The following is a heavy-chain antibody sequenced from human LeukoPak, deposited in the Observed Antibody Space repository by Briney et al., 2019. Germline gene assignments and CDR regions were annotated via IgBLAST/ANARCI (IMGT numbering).Heavy chain of an antibody. J-gene: IGHJ5*02. CDR3: AREGGSPSYYYDSSGYSTWFAP. CDR1: GGSISSGDYY. D-gene: IGHD3-22*01. V-gene: IGHV4-30-4*01. Sequence: SETLSLTCTVSGGSISSGDYYWSWIRQPPGKGLEWIGYIYYSGSTYYNPSLKSRVTISVDTSKNQFSLKLSSVTAADTAVYYCAREGGSPSYYYDSSGYSTWFAPWGQGTLVPVSS. CDR2: IYYSGST.